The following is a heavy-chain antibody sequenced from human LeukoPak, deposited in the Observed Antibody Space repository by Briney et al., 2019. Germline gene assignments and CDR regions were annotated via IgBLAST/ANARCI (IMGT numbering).Heavy chain of an antibody. J-gene: IGHJ4*02. V-gene: IGHV3-30*01. D-gene: IGHD3-9*01. CDR2: ISYDGSNK. CDR1: GFTFSSYA. Sequence: GGSLRLSCAASGFTFSSYAMHWVRQAPGKGLEGVAVISYDGSNKYYADSVKGRFTISRDNSKNTLYLQMNSLRAEDTAVYYCAREPVLRYFDWLIWGQGTLVTVSS. CDR3: AREPVLRYFDWLI.